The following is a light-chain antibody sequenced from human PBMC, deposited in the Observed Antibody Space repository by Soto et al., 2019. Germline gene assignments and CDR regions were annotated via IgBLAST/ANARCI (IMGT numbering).Light chain of an antibody. Sequence: LPHTPTFLSSAAGDTLNITCRASQDIRSYLAWYQQRAGRAPKLLIYAASTLQSEVPSRFSGSGSGTEFTLTICSLQPEDFATYYCQQLNIFRITFGQGTRLEIK. V-gene: IGKV1-9*01. J-gene: IGKJ5*01. CDR2: AAS. CDR1: QDIRSY. CDR3: QQLNIFRIT.